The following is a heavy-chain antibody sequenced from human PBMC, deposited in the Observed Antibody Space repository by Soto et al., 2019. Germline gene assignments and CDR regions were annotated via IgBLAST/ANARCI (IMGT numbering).Heavy chain of an antibody. V-gene: IGHV3-23*01. J-gene: IGHJ6*02. CDR1: GFTLTAYA. CDR2: MNGAGTST. D-gene: IGHD3-16*01. Sequence: QLLESGGGLVQPGGSLRLSCAASGFTLTAYAMSWVRQPPGKGLEWVSSMNGAGTSTSYADSVKGRFTTSRDNSKNTLYLEMNSLSVDDTAVYHCARGGADHYHYGMDVWGQGTTVIVSS. CDR3: ARGGADHYHYGMDV.